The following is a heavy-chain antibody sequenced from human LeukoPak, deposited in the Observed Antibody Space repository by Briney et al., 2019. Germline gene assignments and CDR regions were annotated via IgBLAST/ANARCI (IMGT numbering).Heavy chain of an antibody. D-gene: IGHD3-22*01. Sequence: SETLSLTCTVSGDSISSDSHYWGWIRQPPGKGPEWIGSIYYSGTTYYSPSLKSRVTMSVDTSKNQFSLRLSSVTAADTAVYYCARHSFYSDSSGYCYCFDCWGQGTLVTVSS. CDR2: IYYSGTT. CDR3: ARHSFYSDSSGYCYCFDC. J-gene: IGHJ4*02. CDR1: GDSISSDSHY. V-gene: IGHV4-39*01.